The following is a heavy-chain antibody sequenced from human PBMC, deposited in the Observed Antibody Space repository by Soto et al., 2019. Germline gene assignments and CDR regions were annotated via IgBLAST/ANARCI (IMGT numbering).Heavy chain of an antibody. J-gene: IGHJ4*02. Sequence: EVQLVESGGGVIKPGGSLRLSCAASGFIFSTYSMNWVRQASGKGLELVSSISSSSSHIDYADSVRGRFTISRDNAKNSVYLQMNSLRAEDTAVYYCAREGRGAGDSDYWGQGTLGSVSS. D-gene: IGHD1-26*01. CDR2: ISSSSSHI. CDR3: AREGRGAGDSDY. CDR1: GFIFSTYS. V-gene: IGHV3-21*02.